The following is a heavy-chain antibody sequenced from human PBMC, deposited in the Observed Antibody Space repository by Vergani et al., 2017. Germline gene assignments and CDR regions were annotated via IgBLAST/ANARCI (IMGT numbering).Heavy chain of an antibody. CDR2: ISYDGSNK. D-gene: IGHD4-11*01. CDR1: GFTFSAYA. Sequence: QVQLVESGGGVVQPGRSLRLSCAASGFTFSAYAMHWVRQAPGKGLEWVAVISYDGSNKYYADSVKGRFTISRDNSKNTLYLQMNSLRAEDTAVYYCATSRRYSNYEIDYWGQGTLVTVSS. CDR3: ATSRRYSNYEIDY. J-gene: IGHJ4*02. V-gene: IGHV3-30*03.